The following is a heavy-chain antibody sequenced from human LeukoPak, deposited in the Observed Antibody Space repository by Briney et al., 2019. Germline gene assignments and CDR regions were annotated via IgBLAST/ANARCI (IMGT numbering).Heavy chain of an antibody. J-gene: IGHJ4*02. V-gene: IGHV3-48*01. CDR3: ARVFTSSWHLGIDY. Sequence: PGGSLRLSCAASGFTFSSYSMNWVRQAPGKGLEWVSYISSSSSTIYYADSVKGRFTISRDNAKNSLYLQMNSLRAEDTAVYYCARVFTSSWHLGIDYWGQGTLVTVSS. D-gene: IGHD6-13*01. CDR1: GFTFSSYS. CDR2: ISSSSSTI.